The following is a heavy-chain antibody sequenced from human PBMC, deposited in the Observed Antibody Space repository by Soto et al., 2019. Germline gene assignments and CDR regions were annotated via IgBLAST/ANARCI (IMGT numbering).Heavy chain of an antibody. V-gene: IGHV1-18*01. D-gene: IGHD3-16*01. Sequence: GESLKISCKASGYTFTSYGISWVRQAPGQGLEWMGWISAYNGNTNYAQKLQGRVTMTTDTSTSTAYMELRSLRSDDTAVYYCARGTSYDYVLGYGMDVWGQGTTVTVSS. CDR2: ISAYNGNT. CDR1: GYTFTSYG. J-gene: IGHJ6*02. CDR3: ARGTSYDYVLGYGMDV.